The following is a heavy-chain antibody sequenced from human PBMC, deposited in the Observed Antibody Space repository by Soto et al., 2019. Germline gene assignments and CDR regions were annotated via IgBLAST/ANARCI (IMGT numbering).Heavy chain of an antibody. CDR3: AVWELRIHAFDI. Sequence: EVQLVETGGGLIQPGGSLRLSCAASGFTVSSNYMSWVRHAPRKGLDWVSVIYSGGSTYYADSVKGRFTISRDNAKNTLYLEMNSLRAEDTAVYYGAVWELRIHAFDIWGQGAMVTVSS. CDR2: IYSGGST. D-gene: IGHD1-26*01. V-gene: IGHV3-53*02. J-gene: IGHJ3*02. CDR1: GFTVSSNY.